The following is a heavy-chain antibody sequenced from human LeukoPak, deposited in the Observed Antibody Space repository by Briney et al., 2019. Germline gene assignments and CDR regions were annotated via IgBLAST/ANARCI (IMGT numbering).Heavy chain of an antibody. CDR1: GGSISSYH. V-gene: IGHV4-59*08. Sequence: SETLSLTCSVSGGSISSYHGDWIRHPPGKGLGRIGHINYSGTTNYNPSLKIWVTISIATSKNQFSLKLTLLTAAVTPVYYVVRQSPDSSGWYDLDYWGEGTLVTVSS. D-gene: IGHD6-19*01. CDR2: INYSGTT. J-gene: IGHJ4*02. CDR3: VRQSPDSSGWYDLDY.